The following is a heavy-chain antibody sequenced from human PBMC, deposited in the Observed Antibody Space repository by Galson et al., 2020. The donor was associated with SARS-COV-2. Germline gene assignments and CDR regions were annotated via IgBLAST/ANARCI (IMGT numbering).Heavy chain of an antibody. CDR3: ARDYRDIV. D-gene: IGHD2-15*01. V-gene: IGHV3-66*01. J-gene: IGHJ4*02. CDR1: GFTVSSNY. CDR2: IYSGGST. Sequence: GESLKISCAASGFTVSSNYMSWVRQAPGKGLEWVSVIYSGGSTYYADSVKGRFTISRDNSKNTLYLQMNSLRAEDTAVYYCARDYRDIVWGQGTLVTVSS.